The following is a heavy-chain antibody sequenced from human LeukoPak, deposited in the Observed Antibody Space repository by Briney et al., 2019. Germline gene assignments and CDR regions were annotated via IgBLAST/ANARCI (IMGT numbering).Heavy chain of an antibody. Sequence: SETLSLTCTVSGGSISDYYWTWIRQPPGKGLEWIGYIYYSGSTNYNPSLKSRVIISVDTSRNQFSLKLSSVTAADTAVYYCAREANWMATIHFDYWGQGTLVTVSS. D-gene: IGHD5-24*01. V-gene: IGHV4-59*12. CDR2: IYYSGST. CDR1: GGSISDYY. CDR3: AREANWMATIHFDY. J-gene: IGHJ4*02.